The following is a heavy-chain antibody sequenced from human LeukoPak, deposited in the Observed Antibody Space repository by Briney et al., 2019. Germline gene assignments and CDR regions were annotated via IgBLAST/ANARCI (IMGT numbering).Heavy chain of an antibody. Sequence: ASVKVSCKASGYTFTSYGISWVRQAPGQGLEWMGWINPNSGGTNYAQKFQGRVTMTRDTSISTAYMELSRLRSDDTAVYYCARNVRPYDFLYYFDYWGQGTLVTVSS. V-gene: IGHV1-2*02. J-gene: IGHJ4*02. D-gene: IGHD3-3*01. CDR1: GYTFTSYG. CDR2: INPNSGGT. CDR3: ARNVRPYDFLYYFDY.